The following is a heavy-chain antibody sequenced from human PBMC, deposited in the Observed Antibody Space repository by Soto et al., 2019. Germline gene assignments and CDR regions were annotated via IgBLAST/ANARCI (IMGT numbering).Heavy chain of an antibody. CDR3: ARVGYCSSTSCYTGGGYFDY. J-gene: IGHJ4*02. V-gene: IGHV1-46*01. Sequence: GASVKVSCKASGYTFTSYYMHWVRQAPGQGLEWMGIINPSGGSTSYAQKFQGRVTMTRDTSTSTVYMELSSPRSEDTAVYYCARVGYCSSTSCYTGGGYFDYWGQGTLVTVSS. CDR1: GYTFTSYY. D-gene: IGHD2-2*02. CDR2: INPSGGST.